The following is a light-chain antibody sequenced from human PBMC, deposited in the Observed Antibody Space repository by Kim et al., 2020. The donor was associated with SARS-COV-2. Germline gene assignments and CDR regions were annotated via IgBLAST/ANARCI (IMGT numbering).Light chain of an antibody. V-gene: IGKV1-8*01. CDR2: GAS. Sequence: ESTGDRVTITCRASQAISNYLAWYQQKPGKAPKLLIYGASTLQGGVPSRFSGSGSGTDFTLTITWLQSEDFATYYCQQYYSFPPYTFGQGTKLEI. CDR3: QQYYSFPPYT. CDR1: QAISNY. J-gene: IGKJ2*01.